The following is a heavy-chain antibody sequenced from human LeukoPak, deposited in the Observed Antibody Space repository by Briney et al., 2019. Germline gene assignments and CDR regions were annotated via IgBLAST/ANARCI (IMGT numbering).Heavy chain of an antibody. CDR2: ITGGAENT. CDR1: GFTFNTYD. V-gene: IGHV3-23*01. D-gene: IGHD1-26*01. CDR3: AKVLSGSQDY. J-gene: IGHJ4*02. Sequence: GGSLRLSCSASGFTFNTYDMNWVRQAPGKGLNWLSTITGGAENTYYAGSVKGRFTISRDNSKNTVYLQMDSLRVEDTAVYYCAKVLSGSQDYWGQGTLVTVFS.